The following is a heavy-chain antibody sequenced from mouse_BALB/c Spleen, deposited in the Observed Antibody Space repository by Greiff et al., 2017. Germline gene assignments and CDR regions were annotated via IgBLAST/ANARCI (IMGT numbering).Heavy chain of an antibody. CDR1: GFTFTDYY. Sequence: DVQLQESGGGLVQPGGSLRLSCATSGFTFTDYYMSWVRQPPGKALEWLGFIRNKANGYTTEYSASVKGRFTISRDNSQSILYLQMNTLRAEDSATYYCARDYYGSSSYYFDYWGQGTTLTVSS. D-gene: IGHD1-1*01. CDR2: IRNKANGYTT. V-gene: IGHV7-3*02. CDR3: ARDYYGSSSYYFDY. J-gene: IGHJ2*01.